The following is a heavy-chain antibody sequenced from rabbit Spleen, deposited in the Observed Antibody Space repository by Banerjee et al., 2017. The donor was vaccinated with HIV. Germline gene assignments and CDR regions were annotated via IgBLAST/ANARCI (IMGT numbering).Heavy chain of an antibody. J-gene: IGHJ6*01. D-gene: IGHD6-1*01. CDR3: ARAGYAGYGYANFRDYYGMDL. CDR2: IYAARGTT. Sequence: QSLEESGGDLVKPEGSLTLSCKASGIDFTNYYITWVRQAPGKGLEWIGIIYAARGTTDYASWVNGRFTISSDNAQSTVDLQMSGLTAADTATYFCARAGYAGYGYANFRDYYGMDLWGPGTLVTVS. CDR1: GIDFTNYY. V-gene: IGHV1S7*01.